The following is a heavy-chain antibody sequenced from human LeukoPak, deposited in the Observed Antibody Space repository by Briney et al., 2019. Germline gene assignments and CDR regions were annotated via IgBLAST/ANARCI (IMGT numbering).Heavy chain of an antibody. J-gene: IGHJ4*02. CDR3: ARRGDYFDY. CDR2: ISSSGTTTI. CDR1: GFTFSDYY. Sequence: GGSLRLSCAASGFTFSDYYMSWIRQAPGQGLEWLSYISSSGTTTIYSADSVKGRFTISRDNAKNSLYLQMNSLRAEDTAVYYCARRGDYFDYWGQGTLVTVSS. V-gene: IGHV3-11*01.